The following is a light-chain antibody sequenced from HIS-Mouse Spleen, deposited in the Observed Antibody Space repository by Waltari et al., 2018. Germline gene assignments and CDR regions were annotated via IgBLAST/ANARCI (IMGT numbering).Light chain of an antibody. CDR2: DVS. Sequence: QSALTQPASVSGSPGQSITISRTGPSSDVGGYNYVSWYQHHPGKAPKLMIYDVSNRPSGVSNRFSGSKSGNTASLTISGLQAEDEADYYCSSYTSSSTLVFGGGTKLTVL. J-gene: IGLJ2*01. V-gene: IGLV2-14*03. CDR3: SSYTSSSTLV. CDR1: SSDVGGYNY.